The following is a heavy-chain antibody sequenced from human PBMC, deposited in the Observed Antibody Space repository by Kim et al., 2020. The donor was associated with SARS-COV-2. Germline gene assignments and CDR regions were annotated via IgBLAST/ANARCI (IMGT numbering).Heavy chain of an antibody. CDR2: ISGSGGST. J-gene: IGHJ6*02. V-gene: IGHV3-23*01. CDR1: GFTFSSYA. CDR3: GFGDPIYYYGMDV. Sequence: GGSLRLSCAASGFTFSSYAMSWVRQAPGKGLEWVSAISGSGGSTYYADSVKGRFTISRDNSKNTLYLQMNSLRAEDTAVYYCGFGDPIYYYGMDVWGQGTTVTVSS. D-gene: IGHD3-10*01.